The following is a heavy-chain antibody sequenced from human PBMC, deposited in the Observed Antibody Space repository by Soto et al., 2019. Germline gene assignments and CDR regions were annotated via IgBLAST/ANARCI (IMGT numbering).Heavy chain of an antibody. V-gene: IGHV1-69*01. J-gene: IGHJ5*02. Sequence: QVQLVQSGAEVKKPGSSVKVSCKASGGTFSSYAISWVRQAPGQGLEWMGGIIPIFGTANYAQKFQGRVKVTADEDTSTDYMELSSLRSEDTDVYYCARSAYYYDSSGYYATYNWFDPWGQGPLVTVSS. D-gene: IGHD3-22*01. CDR1: GGTFSSYA. CDR2: IIPIFGTA. CDR3: ARSAYYYDSSGYYATYNWFDP.